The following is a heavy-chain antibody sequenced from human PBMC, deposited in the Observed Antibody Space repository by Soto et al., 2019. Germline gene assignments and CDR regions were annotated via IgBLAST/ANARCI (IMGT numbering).Heavy chain of an antibody. CDR2: IHPGGQTI. V-gene: IGHV3-48*03. CDR3: ARYAGERTAEDYFDL. J-gene: IGHJ4*02. Sequence: GGSLRLSCAASGFTFSSSEMYWVRQAPGKGLEWISYIHPGGQTIFYAESVKGRFTISRDNAKNSVYLQMNSLRAEDTAVYYCARYAGERTAEDYFDLWGQGTLVTVSS. CDR1: GFTFSSSE. D-gene: IGHD3-16*01.